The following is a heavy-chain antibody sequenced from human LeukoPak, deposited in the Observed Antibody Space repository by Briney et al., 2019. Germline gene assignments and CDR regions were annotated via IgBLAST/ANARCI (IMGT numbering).Heavy chain of an antibody. CDR3: ARLGPSYYYYYYMDV. CDR2: ISAYNGNT. V-gene: IGHV1-18*01. J-gene: IGHJ6*03. CDR1: GYTFTSYG. Sequence: ASVKVSCKASGYTFTSYGISWVRQSPGQGLEWMGWISAYNGNTNYAQKLQGRVTMTTDTSTSTAYMELRSLRSDDTAVYYCARLGPSYYYYYYMDVWGKGTTVTVSS.